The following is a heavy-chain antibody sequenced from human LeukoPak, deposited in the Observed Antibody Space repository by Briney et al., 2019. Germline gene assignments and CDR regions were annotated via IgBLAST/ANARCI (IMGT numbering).Heavy chain of an antibody. CDR3: ATSGWYLLPGVY. J-gene: IGHJ4*02. CDR1: GVSISSSYSY. Sequence: SETLSLTCTVSGVSISSSYSYWGWIRQPPGMGLEWIGSIYYTGNTYYNASLKSQVSISIDTSKNQFSLKLSSVTAADTAVYYCATSGWYLLPGVYWGQGTLVTVSS. V-gene: IGHV4-39*01. CDR2: IYYTGNT. D-gene: IGHD6-19*01.